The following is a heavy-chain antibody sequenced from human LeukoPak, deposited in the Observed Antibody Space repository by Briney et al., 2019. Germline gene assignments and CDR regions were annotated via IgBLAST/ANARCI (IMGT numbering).Heavy chain of an antibody. Sequence: GGSLRLSCAASGFIFDYYSMHWVRQAPGKGLEYVSVVSPDGRTTYYTNSVKGRFTVSRDNSKNTIYLQMGSLRDDDTAVYYCAREQPAGSTDYWGQGTLVTVSS. D-gene: IGHD2-2*01. J-gene: IGHJ4*02. CDR2: VSPDGRTT. CDR3: AREQPAGSTDY. CDR1: GFIFDYYS. V-gene: IGHV3-64*01.